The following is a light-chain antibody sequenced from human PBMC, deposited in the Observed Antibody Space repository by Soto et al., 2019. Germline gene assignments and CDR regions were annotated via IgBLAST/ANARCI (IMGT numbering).Light chain of an antibody. Sequence: QSVLTQPASVSGSPGQSITISCSGTSSDVVNYNFVSWYQQHPGKAPKLVIYEVSNRPSGVSSRFSGSKSGNTASLTISGLQVEDEAYYYCTSYSSTTRVTFGGGTKGTVL. CDR1: SSDVVNYNF. V-gene: IGLV2-14*01. CDR3: TSYSSTTRVT. CDR2: EVS. J-gene: IGLJ2*01.